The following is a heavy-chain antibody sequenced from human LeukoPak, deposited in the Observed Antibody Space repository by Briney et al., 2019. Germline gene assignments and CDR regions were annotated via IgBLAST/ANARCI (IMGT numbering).Heavy chain of an antibody. D-gene: IGHD3-10*01. CDR1: GFTLSSYA. CDR2: IWYDGSHK. J-gene: IGHJ4*02. Sequence: GRSLRLSCAASGFTLSSYAMHWVRQAPGRGLEWVAMIWYDGSHKKYADSVEGRFSISRDTSKNTLYLQMNSLRADDTAVYYCARGVPIPATHPIDYWGQGSLVTVSS. CDR3: ARGVPIPATHPIDY. V-gene: IGHV3-33*03.